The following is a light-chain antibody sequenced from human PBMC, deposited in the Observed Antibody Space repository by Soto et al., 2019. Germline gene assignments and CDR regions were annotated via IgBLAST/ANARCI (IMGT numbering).Light chain of an antibody. J-gene: IGLJ1*01. CDR2: GNN. CDR1: SSNIGAGFD. V-gene: IGLV1-40*01. Sequence: QSALTQPPSVSGAPGQRVTLSCTGSSSNIGAGFDAHWYQQFPGTAPKLLIYGNNNRPSGVPDRFSASKSGTSASLAITGLQAEDEADYYCQSYDSSLRAFVFGTGTKVTVL. CDR3: QSYDSSLRAFV.